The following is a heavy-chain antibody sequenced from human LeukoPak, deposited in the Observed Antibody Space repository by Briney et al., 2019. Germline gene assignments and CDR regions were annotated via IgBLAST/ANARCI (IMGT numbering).Heavy chain of an antibody. V-gene: IGHV3-21*01. Sequence: GGSLRLSCAASGITFSRYTMNWVRQAPGKGLEWVSFISSSGTTIYYADSVKGRFTISRDNAKNSLYLQMNSLRAEDTAVYYCARVVAVAGRAFDIWGQGTMVTVSS. D-gene: IGHD6-19*01. CDR3: ARVVAVAGRAFDI. CDR1: GITFSRYT. J-gene: IGHJ3*02. CDR2: ISSSGTTI.